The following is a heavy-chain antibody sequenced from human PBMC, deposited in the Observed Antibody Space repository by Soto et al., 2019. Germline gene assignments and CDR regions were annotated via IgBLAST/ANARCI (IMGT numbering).Heavy chain of an antibody. CDR3: ARNPFDY. J-gene: IGHJ4*02. V-gene: IGHV4-4*02. Sequence: SETMCLSCAVAGGSIASNYCWSWVRQPPGKGLEWIGEVFHSGAVNYNPSLKSRVTISLDKSNNQFSLTLTSVTAADTAIYYCARNPFDYWGQGTLVTGSS. CDR1: GGSIASNYC. CDR2: VFHSGAV.